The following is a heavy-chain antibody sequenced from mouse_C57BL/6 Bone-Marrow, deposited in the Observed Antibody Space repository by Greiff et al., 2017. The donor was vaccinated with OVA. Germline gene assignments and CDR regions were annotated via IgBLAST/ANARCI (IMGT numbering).Heavy chain of an antibody. J-gene: IGHJ1*03. Sequence: EVKVVESGGDLVKPGGSLKLSCAASGFTFSSYGMSWVRQTPDKRLEWVATISSGGSYTYYPDSVKGRFTISRDNAKNTLYLQMGSLKSEDTAMDDCARRESSSTPYWYFDVWGTGTTVTVSS. CDR2: ISSGGSYT. D-gene: IGHD1-3*01. CDR3: ARRESSSTPYWYFDV. CDR1: GFTFSSYG. V-gene: IGHV5-6*02.